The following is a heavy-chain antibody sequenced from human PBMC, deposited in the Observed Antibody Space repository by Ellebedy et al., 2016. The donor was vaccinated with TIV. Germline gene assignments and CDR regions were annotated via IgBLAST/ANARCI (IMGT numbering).Heavy chain of an antibody. CDR1: GGSISSSSYY. Sequence: MPSETLSLTCTVSGGSISSSSYYWGWIRQPPGKGLEWIGYIYYSGSTNYNPALKSRITISVDTSKNQFSLKLSSVTAADTAVYYCARLYYENSGYYWYYFDYWGQGTLVTVSS. CDR2: IYYSGST. J-gene: IGHJ4*02. D-gene: IGHD3-22*01. V-gene: IGHV4-61*05. CDR3: ARLYYENSGYYWYYFDY.